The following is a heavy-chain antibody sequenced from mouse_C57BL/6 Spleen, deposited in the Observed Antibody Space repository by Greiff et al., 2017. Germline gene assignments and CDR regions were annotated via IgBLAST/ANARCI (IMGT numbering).Heavy chain of an antibody. J-gene: IGHJ4*01. CDR2: FHPYNDDT. CDR3: SMRGYDDAMDY. Sequence: QVQLKESGAELVKPGASVKMSCKASGYTFTTYPIEWMKQNHGKSLEWIGNFHPYNDDTKYNEKFKGKATLTVEKSSSTVYLELSRLTSDDSAVYYCSMRGYDDAMDYWGQGTSVTVSS. CDR1: GYTFTTYP. D-gene: IGHD2-2*01. V-gene: IGHV1-47*01.